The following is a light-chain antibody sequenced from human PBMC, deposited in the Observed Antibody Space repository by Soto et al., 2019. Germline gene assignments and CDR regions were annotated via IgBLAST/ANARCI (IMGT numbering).Light chain of an antibody. V-gene: IGKV1-5*01. J-gene: IGKJ2*01. CDR1: QSISSW. CDR2: DAS. CDR3: QQYNSYSYT. Sequence: DIQMTQSPSTLSASVGDRVTITCRASQSISSWLAWYQQKPGKAPKLLIYDASSLESGVPSRFSGSGSGTAFTLTLSSLQPDDFATYYCQQYNSYSYTFGQGTKLEIK.